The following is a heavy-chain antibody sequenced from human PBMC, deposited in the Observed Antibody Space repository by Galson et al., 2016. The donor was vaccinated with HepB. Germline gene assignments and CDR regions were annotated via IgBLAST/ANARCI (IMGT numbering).Heavy chain of an antibody. J-gene: IGHJ3*02. V-gene: IGHV1-18*01. CDR2: IHIETGNT. Sequence: QSGAEVKKPGASVRVSCRASGYSFASYDISWVRQAPGQGLEWMGWIHIETGNTKYSSKFQGRITLTRDRSTNTAYLELQSLRSDDTAMLYCARAWPRAFDIWGQGTMVTVSS. D-gene: IGHD5-12*01. CDR1: GYSFASYD. CDR3: ARAWPRAFDI.